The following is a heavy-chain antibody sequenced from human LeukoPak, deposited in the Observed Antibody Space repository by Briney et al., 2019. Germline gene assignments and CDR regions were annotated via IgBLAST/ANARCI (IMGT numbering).Heavy chain of an antibody. Sequence: GGSLRLSCAASGFTFSSYAMHWVRQAPGKGLEWVAVISYDGSNKYYADSVKGRFTISRDDSKNTLYPQMNSLRAEDTAVYYCARDYDYDFWSGLDYWGQGTLVTVSS. CDR2: ISYDGSNK. J-gene: IGHJ4*02. CDR1: GFTFSSYA. D-gene: IGHD3-3*01. CDR3: ARDYDYDFWSGLDY. V-gene: IGHV3-30-3*01.